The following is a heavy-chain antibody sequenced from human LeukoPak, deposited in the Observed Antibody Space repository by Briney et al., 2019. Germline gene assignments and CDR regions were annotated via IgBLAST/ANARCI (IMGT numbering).Heavy chain of an antibody. V-gene: IGHV4-59*01. Sequence: PSETLSLTCTVSGGSISDYYWSWIRQPPGKGLEWIGYISYSGNTNYNPSPKSRVTISVDMSKNQFSLKLRSVTAADTAVYYCATGMRDDYNNYYFDYWGQGTLVTVSS. CDR2: ISYSGNT. D-gene: IGHD5-24*01. J-gene: IGHJ4*02. CDR3: ATGMRDDYNNYYFDY. CDR1: GGSISDYY.